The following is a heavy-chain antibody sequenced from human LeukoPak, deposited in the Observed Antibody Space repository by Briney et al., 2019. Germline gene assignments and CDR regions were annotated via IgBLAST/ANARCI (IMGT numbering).Heavy chain of an antibody. CDR1: GGSISSSSYY. J-gene: IGHJ5*02. V-gene: IGHV4-39*01. D-gene: IGHD4-17*01. CDR2: IYYSGST. Sequence: SETLSLTCTVSGGSISSSSYYWGWIRQPPGKGLEWIGSIYYSGSTYYNPSLKSRVTISVDTSKNQFSLRLSSVTAADTAVYYCARQVYGDYVRFDPWGQGTLVTVSS. CDR3: ARQVYGDYVRFDP.